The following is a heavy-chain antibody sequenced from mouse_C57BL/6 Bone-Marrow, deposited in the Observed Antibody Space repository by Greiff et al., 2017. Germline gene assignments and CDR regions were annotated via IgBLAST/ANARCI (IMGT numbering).Heavy chain of an antibody. D-gene: IGHD1-1*01. CDR1: GFTFSDYY. J-gene: IGHJ3*01. V-gene: IGHV5-12*01. CDR2: ISNGGGST. Sequence: EVKLVESGGGLVQPGGSLKLSCAASGFTFSDYYMYWVRQTPEKRLEWVAYISNGGGSTYYPDTVKGRFTISRDNAKNTLYLQMSRLKSEDTAMYYCARGDYGSSYAWFAYWGQGTLVTVSA. CDR3: ARGDYGSSYAWFAY.